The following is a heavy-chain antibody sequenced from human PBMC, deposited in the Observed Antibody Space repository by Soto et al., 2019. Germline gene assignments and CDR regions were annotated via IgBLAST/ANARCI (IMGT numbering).Heavy chain of an antibody. V-gene: IGHV1-18*01. D-gene: IGHD3-10*01. J-gene: IGHJ6*02. Sequence: ASVKVSCKASGYTFTSYGISWVRQAPGKGLKWMGWISAYNGNTNYAQKRQGRVTMTTDTSTSTAYMELRSLRSDDTAVYYCARDIPVWGLDYGSGAYYYYGMDVWGQGTTDTVSS. CDR2: ISAYNGNT. CDR1: GYTFTSYG. CDR3: ARDIPVWGLDYGSGAYYYYGMDV.